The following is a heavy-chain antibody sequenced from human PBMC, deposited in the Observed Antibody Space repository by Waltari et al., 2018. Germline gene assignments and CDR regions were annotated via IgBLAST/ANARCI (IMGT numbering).Heavy chain of an antibody. CDR2: IYPGDSDT. J-gene: IGHJ5*02. D-gene: IGHD3-3*01. CDR1: GYSFTSYW. CDR3: ARRYDFWSGYYNWFDP. Sequence: EVQLVQSGAEVKKPGETLKISCKGSGYSFTSYWIGWVRQMPGKGLEWMGSIYPGDSDTRYSPSFQGQVTISADKSISTAYLQWSSLKASDTAMYYCARRYDFWSGYYNWFDPWGQGTLVTVSS. V-gene: IGHV5-51*03.